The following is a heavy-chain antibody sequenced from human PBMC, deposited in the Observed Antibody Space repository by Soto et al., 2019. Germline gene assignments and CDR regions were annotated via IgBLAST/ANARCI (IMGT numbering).Heavy chain of an antibody. CDR3: ARDPGWSYYDSSGYPYYYFGMDV. V-gene: IGHV4-59*01. CDR2: IYYSGST. D-gene: IGHD3-22*01. CDR1: GGSISSYY. Sequence: PXETLSLTCTVSGGSISSYYWSWIRQPPGKGLEWIGYIYYSGSTNYNPSLKSRVTISVDTSKNQFSLKLSSVTAADTAVYYCARDPGWSYYDSSGYPYYYFGMDVWGQGTTVTVSS. J-gene: IGHJ6*02.